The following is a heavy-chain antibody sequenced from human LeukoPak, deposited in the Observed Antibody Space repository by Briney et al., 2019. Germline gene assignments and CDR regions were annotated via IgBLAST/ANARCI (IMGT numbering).Heavy chain of an antibody. CDR2: IYPGDSST. CDR3: ARRYDSSGYYSNLFDY. J-gene: IGHJ4*02. Sequence: GESLKISCKGSGYSFTNYWIGWVRHMPGRSLEWMGIIYPGDSSTRYSPSFQGQVTISADKSLSTAYLQWSSLKASDTAMYYCARRYDSSGYYSNLFDYWGQGTLVTASS. D-gene: IGHD3-22*01. CDR1: GYSFTNYW. V-gene: IGHV5-51*01.